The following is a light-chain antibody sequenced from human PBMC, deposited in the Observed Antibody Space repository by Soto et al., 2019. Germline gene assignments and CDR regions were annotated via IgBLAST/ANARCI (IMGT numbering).Light chain of an antibody. V-gene: IGKV3-11*01. CDR3: QQHSNYPLT. Sequence: DIVLTQSPSTLSSSVGERATISCRASQNINSFLAWFQQKPGQAPKLLIYDASNWATGIPARFSGSGSGTDFTLTISSLQPEDFAIYYCQQHSNYPLTFGQGTKVEIK. J-gene: IGKJ1*01. CDR2: DAS. CDR1: QNINSF.